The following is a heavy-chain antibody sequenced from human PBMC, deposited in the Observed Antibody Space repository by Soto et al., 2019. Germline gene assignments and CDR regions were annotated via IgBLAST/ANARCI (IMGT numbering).Heavy chain of an antibody. J-gene: IGHJ6*02. D-gene: IGHD3-3*01. Sequence: ASVKVSCKASGYTFTNYYMHWVRQAPGQGLEGMGIIDPSGGSTAYAQKFQGRVTMTRDTSTSTVYMELSSLRSEDTAVYYCARAGFYDFWSGYPDGYFYGMDVWGQGTTVTVSS. CDR2: IDPSGGST. CDR1: GYTFTNYY. V-gene: IGHV1-46*01. CDR3: ARAGFYDFWSGYPDGYFYGMDV.